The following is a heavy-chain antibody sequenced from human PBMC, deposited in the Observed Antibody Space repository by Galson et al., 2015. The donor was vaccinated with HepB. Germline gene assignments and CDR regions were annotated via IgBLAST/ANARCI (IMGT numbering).Heavy chain of an antibody. CDR2: INSDGSST. CDR1: GFTFSSYW. CDR3: ARVGSGSYWEVSDYFDY. Sequence: SLRLSCAASGFTFSSYWMHWVRQAPGKGLVWVSRINSDGSSTSYADSVKGRFTISRDNAKNTLYLQMNSLRAEDTAVYYCARVGSGSYWEVSDYFDYWGQGTLVTVSS. J-gene: IGHJ4*02. D-gene: IGHD1-26*01. V-gene: IGHV3-74*01.